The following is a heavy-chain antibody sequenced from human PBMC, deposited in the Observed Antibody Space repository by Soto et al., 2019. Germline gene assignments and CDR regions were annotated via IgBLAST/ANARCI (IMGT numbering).Heavy chain of an antibody. J-gene: IGHJ5*02. CDR2: IFYTGTA. V-gene: IGHV4-31*03. D-gene: IGHD2-15*01. CDR3: ARRSDDTPETFFNWFDP. CDR1: GGSINTGGYY. Sequence: QVQLQESGPGLVKPSQTLSLTCTVSGGSINTGGYYWGWIRHLPGEGLEWIGHIFYTGTAYYNPSLRSRVTVSIDTSANQFSLHMYSVTAADTAMYYCARRSDDTPETFFNWFDPWGQGILVTVSS.